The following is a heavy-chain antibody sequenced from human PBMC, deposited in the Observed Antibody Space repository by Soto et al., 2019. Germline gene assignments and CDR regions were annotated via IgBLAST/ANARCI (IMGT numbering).Heavy chain of an antibody. CDR1: GGSFSGYY. J-gene: IGHJ5*02. V-gene: IGHV4-34*01. Sequence: SETLSLTCAVYGGSFSGYYWSWIRQPPGKGLEWIGEINHSGSTNYNPSLKSRVTISVDKSKSQFSLRLSSMTGADTAVYYCATRPPQIVVTLLPFPSWGQGTPVTVSS. CDR2: INHSGST. D-gene: IGHD2-2*01. CDR3: ATRPPQIVVTLLPFPS.